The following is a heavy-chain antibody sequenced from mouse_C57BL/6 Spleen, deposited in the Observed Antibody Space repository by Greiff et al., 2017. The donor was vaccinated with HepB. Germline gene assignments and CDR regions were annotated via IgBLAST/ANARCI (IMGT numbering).Heavy chain of an antibody. CDR3: ARGRDYDYFDY. V-gene: IGHV1-69*01. CDR1: GYTFTSYW. J-gene: IGHJ2*01. CDR2: IDPSDSYT. D-gene: IGHD2-4*01. Sequence: VKLQQPGAELVMPGASVKLSCKASGYTFTSYWMHWVKQRPGQGLEWIGEIDPSDSYTNYNQKFKGKSTLTVDKSSSTAYMQLSSLTSEDSAVYYCARGRDYDYFDYWGQGTTLTVSS.